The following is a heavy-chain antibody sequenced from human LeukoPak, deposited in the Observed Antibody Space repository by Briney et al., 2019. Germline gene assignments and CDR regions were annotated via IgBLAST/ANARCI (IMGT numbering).Heavy chain of an antibody. Sequence: GGSLRLSCAASGFTFSSNWMHWVRQAPGKGLVWVSRINEDGSTTNYADSVKGRSTIFRDNAKNTLYLQMNSLRAEDTAVYYCATTSYYYGMNVWGQGTTVTVSS. CDR3: ATTSYYYGMNV. V-gene: IGHV3-74*01. J-gene: IGHJ6*02. D-gene: IGHD4-17*01. CDR2: INEDGSTT. CDR1: GFTFSSNW.